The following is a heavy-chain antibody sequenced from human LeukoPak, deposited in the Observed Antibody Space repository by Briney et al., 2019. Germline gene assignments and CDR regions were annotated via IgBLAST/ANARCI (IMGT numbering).Heavy chain of an antibody. V-gene: IGHV3-9*01. CDR1: GFTFDDYA. Sequence: GRSLRLSCAASGFTFDDYAMHWVRQAPGKGLEWVSGISWNSGSIGYADSVKGRFTISRENAKNSLYLQMNSLRAEDTALYYCAKDMWDFWSGYSGAFDIWGQGTMVTVSS. CDR2: ISWNSGSI. J-gene: IGHJ3*02. D-gene: IGHD3-3*01. CDR3: AKDMWDFWSGYSGAFDI.